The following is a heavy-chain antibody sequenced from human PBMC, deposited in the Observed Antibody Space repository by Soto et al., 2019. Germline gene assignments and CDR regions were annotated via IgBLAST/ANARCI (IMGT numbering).Heavy chain of an antibody. CDR1: GYTFTSYD. CDR2: MNPNSGNT. Sequence: QVQLVQSGAEVKKPGASVKVSCKASGYTFTSYDINWVRQATGQGLEWMGWMNPNSGNTGYAQKFQGRVNMTRNTSISTAYMELSSLRSEDTAVYYCARGLFTRGVNWFDPWGQGTLVTVSS. D-gene: IGHD3-10*01. V-gene: IGHV1-8*01. CDR3: ARGLFTRGVNWFDP. J-gene: IGHJ5*02.